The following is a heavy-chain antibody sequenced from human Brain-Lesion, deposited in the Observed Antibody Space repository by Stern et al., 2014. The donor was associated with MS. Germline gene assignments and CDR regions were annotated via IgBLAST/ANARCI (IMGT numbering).Heavy chain of an antibody. CDR2: INRNTVGT. J-gene: IGHJ6*02. D-gene: IGHD3-3*01. CDR1: GYIFTGYY. CDR3: ARDQRGITIFGVVTDYYYLGMDV. V-gene: IGHV1-2*02. Sequence: QVQLVESGGEVKKPGASVKVSCETSGYIFTGYYIHWVRQAPGQGLEWVAWINRNTVGTEYAQKFQGRVTGSRDTSRSTAYVELSSLTSDDTAVYYCARDQRGITIFGVVTDYYYLGMDVWGQGTTVTVSS.